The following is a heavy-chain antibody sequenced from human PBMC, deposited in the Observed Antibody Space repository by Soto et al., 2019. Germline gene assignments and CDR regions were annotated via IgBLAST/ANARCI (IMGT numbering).Heavy chain of an antibody. V-gene: IGHV1-8*01. CDR3: ARELVGKDYLDV. CDR2: VNPKSANT. CDR1: GYAFNNYD. Sequence: VKLVQSGAEVKEPGASVKVSCKASGYAFNNYDINWVRQAPGQGLEWMGWVNPKSANTGYAPKFQGRGTMTRDPSITTAYMELTGLTSEDTAVYFCARELVGKDYLDVWGKGSTVIVSS. D-gene: IGHD2-8*02. J-gene: IGHJ6*04.